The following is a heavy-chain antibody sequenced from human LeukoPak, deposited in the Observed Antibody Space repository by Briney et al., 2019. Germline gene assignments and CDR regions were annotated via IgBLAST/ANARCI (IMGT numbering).Heavy chain of an antibody. CDR2: IWYDGSNK. CDR3: ATDLTAFLHFASHFDAFDI. CDR1: GFTFSSYG. Sequence: PGRSLRLSCAASGFTFSSYGMHWVRQAPGKGLEWVAVIWYDGSNKYYADSVKGRFTISRDNSKNTLYLQMNSLRAEDTAVYYCATDLTAFLHFASHFDAFDIWGQGTMVTVSS. V-gene: IGHV3-33*08. D-gene: IGHD3-3*02. J-gene: IGHJ3*02.